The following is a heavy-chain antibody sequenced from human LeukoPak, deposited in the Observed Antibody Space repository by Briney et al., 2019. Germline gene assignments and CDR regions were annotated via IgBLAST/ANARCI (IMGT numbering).Heavy chain of an antibody. CDR2: IYYSGST. J-gene: IGHJ4*02. V-gene: IGHV4-31*03. Sequence: SETLSLTCTVSGGSISSGGYYWSWIRQHPGKGLEWIGYIYYSGSTYYNPSLKSRVTISVDTSKNQFSLKLSSVTAADTAVYYCARVSVWEYYFDYWGQGALVTVSS. CDR3: ARVSVWEYYFDY. CDR1: GGSISSGGYY. D-gene: IGHD1-26*01.